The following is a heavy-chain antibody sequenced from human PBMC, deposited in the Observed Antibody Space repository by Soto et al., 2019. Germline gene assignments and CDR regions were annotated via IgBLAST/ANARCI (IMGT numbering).Heavy chain of an antibody. CDR3: ARGRAVAAADSYYGMDV. J-gene: IGHJ6*02. D-gene: IGHD2-15*01. CDR1: GFNFSSYS. V-gene: IGHV3-30-3*01. Sequence: RLSCAASGFNFSSYSLHWVRQAPGKGLEWVAVISDDGDNKYYADSVRGRFTISRDNSRKTMYLQMNSLRAEDTAVYYCARGRAVAAADSYYGMDVWGQRTTVTVSS. CDR2: ISDDGDNK.